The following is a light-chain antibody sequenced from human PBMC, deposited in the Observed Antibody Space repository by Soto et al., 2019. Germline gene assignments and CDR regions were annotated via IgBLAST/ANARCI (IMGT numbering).Light chain of an antibody. CDR3: SSYTTSSTLV. J-gene: IGLJ2*01. V-gene: IGLV2-14*01. Sequence: QSALTQPASVSGSPGQSITISCTGTSSDVGGYNYVSWYQQHPGKAPKLMIYEVSNRPSGVSNRFSGSKSGNTASLSISGLQGEEVADYSCSSYTTSSTLVFGGGTKLTVL. CDR2: EVS. CDR1: SSDVGGYNY.